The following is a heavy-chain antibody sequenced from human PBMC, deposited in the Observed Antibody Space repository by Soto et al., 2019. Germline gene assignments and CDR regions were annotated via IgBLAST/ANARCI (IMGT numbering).Heavy chain of an antibody. V-gene: IGHV4-39*01. J-gene: IGHJ4*01. CDR1: GASISSTSSY. D-gene: IGHD3-9*01. Sequence: SETLSLTCTVSGASISSTSSYWGWVRQPPGKGLEWIGSFFYNKNTYYNPSLKSRVTISVDTSKMQFSLNLTSVTAADTAVYYCARHVEWEIFYYFERWGQGTPVTVSS. CDR2: FFYNKNT. CDR3: ARHVEWEIFYYFER.